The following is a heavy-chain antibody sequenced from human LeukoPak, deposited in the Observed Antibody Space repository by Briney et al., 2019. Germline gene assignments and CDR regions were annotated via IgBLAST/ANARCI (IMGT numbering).Heavy chain of an antibody. D-gene: IGHD3-22*01. J-gene: IGHJ4*02. CDR3: ARIPWDDSSGYKRDY. V-gene: IGHV1-69*04. CDR1: GGTFSSYA. CDR2: IIPILGIA. Sequence: ASVKVSCKASGGTFSSYAISWVRQAPGQGLEWMGRIIPILGIANYAQKFQGRVTITADKSTSTAYMELSSLRSEDTAVYYCARIPWDDSSGYKRDYWGQGTLVTVSS.